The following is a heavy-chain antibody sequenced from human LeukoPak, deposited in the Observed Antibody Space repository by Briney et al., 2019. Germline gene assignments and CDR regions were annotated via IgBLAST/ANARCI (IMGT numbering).Heavy chain of an antibody. Sequence: SGGSLRLSXAASGFTFSSYSMNWVRQAPGKGLEWVSSISSSSSYIYYADSVKGRFTISRDNAKNSLYLQMNNLRAEDTAVYYCASGYSYGFLFEYWGQGTLVTVSS. D-gene: IGHD5-18*01. CDR3: ASGYSYGFLFEY. CDR2: ISSSSSYI. V-gene: IGHV3-21*01. CDR1: GFTFSSYS. J-gene: IGHJ4*02.